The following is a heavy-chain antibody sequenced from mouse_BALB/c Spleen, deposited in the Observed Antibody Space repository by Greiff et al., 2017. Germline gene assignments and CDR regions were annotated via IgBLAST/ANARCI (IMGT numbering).Heavy chain of an antibody. CDR3: ARDDYQSLYYFDY. CDR2: ISSGSSTI. CDR1: GFTFSSFG. V-gene: IGHV5-17*02. J-gene: IGHJ2*01. D-gene: IGHD2-4*01. Sequence: EVKLVESGGGLVQPGGSRKLSCAASGFTFSSFGMHWVRQAPEKGLEWVAYISSGSSTIYYPDSVKGRFTISRDNARNILYLQMSSLRSEDTAMYYCARDDYQSLYYFDYWGQGTTLTVSS.